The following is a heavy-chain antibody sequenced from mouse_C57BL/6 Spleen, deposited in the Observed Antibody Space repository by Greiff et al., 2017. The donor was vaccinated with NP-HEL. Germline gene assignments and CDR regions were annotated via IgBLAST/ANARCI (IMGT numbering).Heavy chain of an antibody. D-gene: IGHD2-4*01. V-gene: IGHV1-47*01. Sequence: QVQLKESGAELVKPGASVKMSCKASGYTFTTYPIEWMKQNHGKSLEWIGNFHPYNDDTKYNEKFKGKATLTVEKSSSTVYLELSRLTSDDSAVYYCARGYYDYGYFDYWGQGTTLTVSS. J-gene: IGHJ2*01. CDR1: GYTFTTYP. CDR3: ARGYYDYGYFDY. CDR2: FHPYNDDT.